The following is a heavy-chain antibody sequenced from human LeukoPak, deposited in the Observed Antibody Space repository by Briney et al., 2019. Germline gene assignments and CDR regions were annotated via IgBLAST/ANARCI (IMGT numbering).Heavy chain of an antibody. CDR3: ARDSEGRYYGSGSYYTFDY. Sequence: GGSLRLSCAASGFTFSSYAMSWVRQAPGKGLEWVSAISGSGGSTYYADSVKGRFTISRDNSRNTLYLQMNSLRAEDTALYYCARDSEGRYYGSGSYYTFDYWGQGTLVTVSS. CDR2: ISGSGGST. D-gene: IGHD3-10*01. CDR1: GFTFSSYA. V-gene: IGHV3-23*01. J-gene: IGHJ4*02.